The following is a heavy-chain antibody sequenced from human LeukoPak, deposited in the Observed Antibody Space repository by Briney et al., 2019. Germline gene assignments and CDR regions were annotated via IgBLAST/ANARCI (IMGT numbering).Heavy chain of an antibody. CDR1: GFTFSSYA. V-gene: IGHV3-23*01. J-gene: IGHJ5*02. Sequence: GGSLRLSCAASGFTFSSYAMSWVRQAPGKGLGWVSVISGGGGSAYYADSVKGRFTISRDNSRHTLYLQIYSLRAEDTAVYYCARSPTAINGYFDPWGQGTLVTVSS. CDR3: ARSPTAINGYFDP. D-gene: IGHD2-2*01. CDR2: ISGGGGSA.